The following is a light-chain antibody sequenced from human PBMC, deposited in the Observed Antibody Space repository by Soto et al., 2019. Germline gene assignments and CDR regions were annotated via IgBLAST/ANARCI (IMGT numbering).Light chain of an antibody. V-gene: IGLV2-18*02. Sequence: QSVLTQPPSVSGSPGQSVAVSCTGTSSDVGSYNRVSWYQQPPGTAPKLIIYEVNNRPSGVPDRFSGSKSGNTASLTISGLQAEDEADYYCSSFTTSTTYVFGTGTK. CDR2: EVN. CDR1: SSDVGSYNR. J-gene: IGLJ1*01. CDR3: SSFTTSTTYV.